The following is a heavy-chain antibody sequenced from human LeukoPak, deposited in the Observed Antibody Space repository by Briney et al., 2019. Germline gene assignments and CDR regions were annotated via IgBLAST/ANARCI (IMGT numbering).Heavy chain of an antibody. D-gene: IGHD2-15*01. CDR2: TYYRSKWYN. CDR1: GDSVSSNSAA. CDR3: ARASAVVAASFSGYYYYMDV. J-gene: IGHJ6*03. Sequence: SQTLSLTCAISGDSVSSNSAAWNWIRQSPSRGLEWLGRTYYRSKWYNDYAVSVKSRITINPDTSKNQFSLQLNSVTPEDTAVYYCARASAVVAASFSGYYYYMDVWGKGTTVTVSS. V-gene: IGHV6-1*01.